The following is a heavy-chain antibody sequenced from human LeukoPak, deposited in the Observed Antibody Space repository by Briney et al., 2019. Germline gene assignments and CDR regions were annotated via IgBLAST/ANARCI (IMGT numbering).Heavy chain of an antibody. CDR2: TYYRSKWYN. V-gene: IGHV6-1*01. J-gene: IGHJ6*02. D-gene: IGHD6-19*01. CDR3: AGSSGWYYGMDV. Sequence: SQTLSLTCAISGDSVSSNSAAWNWTRQSPSRGLEWLGRTYYRSKWYNDYAVSVKSRITINPDTSKNQFSLQLNSVTPEDTAVYYCAGSSGWYYGMDVWGQGTTVTVSS. CDR1: GDSVSSNSAA.